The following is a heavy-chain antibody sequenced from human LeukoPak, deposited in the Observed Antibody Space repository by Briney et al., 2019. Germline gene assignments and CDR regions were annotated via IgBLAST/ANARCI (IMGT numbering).Heavy chain of an antibody. CDR1: GFTFGDYA. V-gene: IGHV3-49*04. D-gene: IGHD5-24*01. J-gene: IGHJ3*02. Sequence: GGSLRLSCTASGFTFGDYAMSWVRQAPGKGLEWVGFIRSKAYGGTTEYAASVKGRFTISRDDSKSIAYLQMNSLKTEDTAVYYCARGERWLRPADAFDIWGQGTMVTVSS. CDR2: IRSKAYGGTT. CDR3: ARGERWLRPADAFDI.